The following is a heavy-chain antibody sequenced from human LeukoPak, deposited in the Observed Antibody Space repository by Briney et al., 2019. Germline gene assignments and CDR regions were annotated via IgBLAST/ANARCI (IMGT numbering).Heavy chain of an antibody. CDR3: AREAAGIDY. Sequence: SETLSLTCAVSGGSISSGGYSWSWIRQSPGKGLEWIGYIYHSGSTYYNPSLKSRVTISVDRSKNQFSLKLSSVTAADTAVYYCAREAAGIDYWGQGTLVTVSS. CDR1: GGSISSGGYS. J-gene: IGHJ4*02. CDR2: IYHSGST. V-gene: IGHV4-30-2*06. D-gene: IGHD6-13*01.